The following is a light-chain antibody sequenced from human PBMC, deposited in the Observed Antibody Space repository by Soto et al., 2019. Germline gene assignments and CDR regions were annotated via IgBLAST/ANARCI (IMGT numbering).Light chain of an antibody. CDR1: QSVSSSY. CDR2: GAS. Sequence: EIVLTQSPGTLSLSPGERATLSCRASQSVSSSYLAWYQQKPGQAPRLLIYGASTRTTGIPDRFSGSGSGTDFTLTISRLEPEDFAVYYCQEYHTSPPGLTFGGGTKVDTK. CDR3: QEYHTSPPGLT. J-gene: IGKJ4*01. V-gene: IGKV3-20*01.